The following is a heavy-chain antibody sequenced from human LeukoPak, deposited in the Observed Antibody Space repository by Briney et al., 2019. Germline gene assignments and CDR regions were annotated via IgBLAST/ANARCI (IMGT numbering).Heavy chain of an antibody. CDR1: GFTISNNY. D-gene: IGHD6-19*01. V-gene: IGHV3-66*01. J-gene: IGHJ4*02. Sequence: PGGSLRLSCAASGFTISNNYMSWVRQAPGKGLEWVSVIYASDDTTYYADSVKGRFTISRDNSKNTVYLQMNSLRAEDTAMYYCARARYSSGSLGYWGQGTLVTVSS. CDR2: IYASDDTT. CDR3: ARARYSSGSLGY.